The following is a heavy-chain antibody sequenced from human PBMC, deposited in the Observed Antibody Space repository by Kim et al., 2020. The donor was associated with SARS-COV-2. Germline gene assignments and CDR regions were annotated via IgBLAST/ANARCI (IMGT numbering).Heavy chain of an antibody. CDR2: SP. D-gene: IGHD4-17*01. CDR3: ATDYGDYALDP. V-gene: IGHV4-39*01. Sequence: SPYYNPSRKSRVTISVDTSKNQFSLRLSSATAADTAFYYCATDYGDYALDPWGQGTLVTVSS. J-gene: IGHJ5*02.